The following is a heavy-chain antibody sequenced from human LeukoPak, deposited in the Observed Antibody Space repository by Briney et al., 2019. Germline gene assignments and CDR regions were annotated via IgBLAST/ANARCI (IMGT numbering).Heavy chain of an antibody. CDR3: ARLMEWYFDL. CDR2: IYKSGSA. V-gene: IGHV4-38-2*02. Sequence: SETLSHTCTVSGCSISSGYYWGWIRQPPGKGLEWIGSIYKSGSAYYHPSLKSRVTISVDTSKNQFSLKLSSVTAADTAFYYCARLMEWYFDLWGRGTLVTVSS. J-gene: IGHJ2*01. CDR1: GCSISSGYY. D-gene: IGHD1-1*01.